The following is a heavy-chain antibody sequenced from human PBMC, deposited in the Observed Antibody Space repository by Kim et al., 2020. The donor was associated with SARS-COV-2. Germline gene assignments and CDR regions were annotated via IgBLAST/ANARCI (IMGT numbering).Heavy chain of an antibody. J-gene: IGHJ4*02. V-gene: IGHV1-24*01. CDR2: FDPQDVRL. D-gene: IGHD5-12*01. CDR3: TTADVEMATMS. Sequence: QAPGKGLEWMGGFDPQDVRLIYAQKFQGRVTMTEDTSTDTAYMEVTSLKSEDTAVYFCTTADVEMATMSWGQGTLVIVSS.